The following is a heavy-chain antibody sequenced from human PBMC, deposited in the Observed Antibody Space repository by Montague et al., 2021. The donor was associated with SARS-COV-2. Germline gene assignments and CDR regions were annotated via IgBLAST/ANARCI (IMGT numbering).Heavy chain of an antibody. J-gene: IGHJ4*02. Sequence: SLRLSCAASGFTFDDYAMHWVRQAPGKGLEWVSGISWNSGSIGYADSVKGRFTISRDNAKNSLYLQMNSLRAEDTALYYCALPQELGFGYWGQGTLVTVSS. V-gene: IGHV3-9*01. CDR1: GFTFDDYA. CDR3: ALPQELGFGY. D-gene: IGHD7-27*01. CDR2: ISWNSGSI.